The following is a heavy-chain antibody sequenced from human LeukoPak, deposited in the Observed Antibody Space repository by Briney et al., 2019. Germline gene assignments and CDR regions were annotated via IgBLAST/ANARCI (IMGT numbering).Heavy chain of an antibody. CDR2: ISYDGSSQ. J-gene: IGHJ4*02. D-gene: IGHD3-22*01. CDR1: GFTFSSYG. CDR3: ARGTTYYYDSSGYPLDY. Sequence: PGRCLRLSCATSGFTFSSYGMHWVRQAPGKGLEWVAVISYDGSSQFYAASVRGRFTISRDNSKNTLYLQMNSLRAEDTAVYYCARGTTYYYDSSGYPLDYWGQGTLVTVSS. V-gene: IGHV3-30*03.